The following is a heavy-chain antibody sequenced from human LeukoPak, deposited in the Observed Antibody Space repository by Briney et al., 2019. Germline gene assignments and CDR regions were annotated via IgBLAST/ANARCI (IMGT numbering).Heavy chain of an antibody. J-gene: IGHJ6*02. CDR2: IYYSGST. CDR1: GVSISSYY. Sequence: SETLSLTCTVSGVSISSYYWSWIRQPPGKGLEWIGYIYYSGSTNYNPSLKSRVTISVDTSKNQFSLKLSSVTAADTAVYYWARGGEGNYDYSNYYYGMDVWGQGTTVTVSS. V-gene: IGHV4-59*01. CDR3: ARGGEGNYDYSNYYYGMDV. D-gene: IGHD4-11*01.